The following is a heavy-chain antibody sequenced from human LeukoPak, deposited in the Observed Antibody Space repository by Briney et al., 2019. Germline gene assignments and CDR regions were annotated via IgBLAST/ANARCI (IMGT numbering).Heavy chain of an antibody. CDR1: GFTFSYHW. D-gene: IGHD2-21*01. J-gene: IGHJ4*02. CDR2: IKNDGAVK. CDR3: AKDSYRKGDF. Sequence: PGGSLTLSCAASGFTFSYHWMTWVRQAPVKVLEWVANIKNDGAVKNYVDSVKGRFTISRDNAKNSLYLQMNSLRAEDTAVYYCAKDSYRKGDFWGQGVLVTVSS. V-gene: IGHV3-7*01.